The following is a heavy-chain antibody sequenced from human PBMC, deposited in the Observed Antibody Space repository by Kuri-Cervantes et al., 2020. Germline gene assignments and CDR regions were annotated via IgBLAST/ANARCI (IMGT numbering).Heavy chain of an antibody. J-gene: IGHJ5*02. Sequence: ESLKISCTVSGGSLSGYYWSWIRQPPGKALEWIGYIYYSGSTNYNPSLKSRVTISVDTSKNQFSLKLSPVTAADTAVYYCARDLGGSGYFWFDPWGQGTLVTVSS. V-gene: IGHV4-59*12. CDR1: GGSLSGYY. CDR3: ARDLGGSGYFWFDP. CDR2: IYYSGST. D-gene: IGHD3-22*01.